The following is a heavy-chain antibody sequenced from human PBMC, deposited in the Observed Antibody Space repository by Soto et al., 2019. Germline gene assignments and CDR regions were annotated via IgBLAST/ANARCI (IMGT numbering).Heavy chain of an antibody. V-gene: IGHV4-31*03. Sequence: TLSLTCTVSGGSISSGGYYWSWIRQHPGKGLEWIGYIYYSGSTYYNPSLKSRVTISVDTSKNQFSLKLSSVTAADTAVYYCARDKRGPAAGHYFDYWGQGTLVTVSS. CDR1: GGSISSGGYY. CDR3: ARDKRGPAAGHYFDY. J-gene: IGHJ4*02. D-gene: IGHD6-13*01. CDR2: IYYSGST.